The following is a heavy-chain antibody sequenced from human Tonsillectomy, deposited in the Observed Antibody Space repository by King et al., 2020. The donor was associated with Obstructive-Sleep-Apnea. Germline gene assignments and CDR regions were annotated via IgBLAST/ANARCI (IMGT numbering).Heavy chain of an antibody. CDR1: GFTFDDYA. V-gene: IGHV3-9*01. J-gene: IGHJ4*02. Sequence: VQLVESGGGLVQPGRSLRLSCAASGFTFDDYAMHWVRQAPGKGLEWVSGISWNSGSIGYADSVKGRFTISRDNAKNSLYLQMNRLRAEDTALYYCAKVDDSSGPMAFDYWGQGTLVTVSS. CDR2: ISWNSGSI. D-gene: IGHD3-22*01. CDR3: AKVDDSSGPMAFDY.